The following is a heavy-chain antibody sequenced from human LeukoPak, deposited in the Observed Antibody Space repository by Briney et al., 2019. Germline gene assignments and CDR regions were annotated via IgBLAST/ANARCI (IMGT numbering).Heavy chain of an antibody. J-gene: IGHJ4*02. CDR2: IYTSGTT. D-gene: IGHD1-26*01. CDR3: ARENSGSYREFDY. V-gene: IGHV4-4*07. CDR1: GGAISSDY. Sequence: WETLSLTCTVSGGAISSDYWSWIRQPAGKGLEGIGRIYTSGTTNYNASLKSRVTMSVDTPKNQFSLKLSSVTAADTALFYCARENSGSYREFDYWGQGTLVTASS.